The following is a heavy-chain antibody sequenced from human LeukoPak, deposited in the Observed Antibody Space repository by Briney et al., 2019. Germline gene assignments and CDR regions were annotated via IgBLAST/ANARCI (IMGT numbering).Heavy chain of an antibody. D-gene: IGHD4-17*01. Sequence: ASVKVSCKASGGTFSSYAISWVRQAPGQGLEWMGRIIPIFGTANYAQKFQGRVTITTDESTSTAYMELSSLRSEDMAVYYCAREYGDYGLDYWGQGTLVTVSS. CDR2: IIPIFGTA. J-gene: IGHJ4*02. CDR3: AREYGDYGLDY. CDR1: GGTFSSYA. V-gene: IGHV1-69*05.